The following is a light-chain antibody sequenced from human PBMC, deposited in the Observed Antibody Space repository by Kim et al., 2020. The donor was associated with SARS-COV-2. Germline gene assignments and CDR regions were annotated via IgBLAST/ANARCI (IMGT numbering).Light chain of an antibody. CDR1: QSISSW. V-gene: IGKV1-5*03. CDR2: KAS. CDR3: QQYNSMET. Sequence: DIQMTQSPSTLSASVGDRVTITCRASQSISSWLAWYQQKPGKAPKLLIYKASSLESGVPSRFSGSGSGTEFTLTISSLQPDDFATYYCQQYNSMETFGQGTKLEI. J-gene: IGKJ2*01.